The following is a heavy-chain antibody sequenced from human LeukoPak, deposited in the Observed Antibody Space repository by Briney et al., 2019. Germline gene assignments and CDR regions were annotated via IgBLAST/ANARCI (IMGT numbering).Heavy chain of an antibody. CDR3: ARAPPWALDY. CDR1: GGSISTNPYW. J-gene: IGHJ4*02. V-gene: IGHV4-4*02. Sequence: PSETLSLTCTVSGGSISTNPYWWTWVRQPPGKGLEWIGEISHRGSTKYNPSLRSRVTISADESKNQFSLTFSSVTAADTAVYLCARAPPWALDYWGPGNLATVSS. CDR2: ISHRGST. D-gene: IGHD7-27*01.